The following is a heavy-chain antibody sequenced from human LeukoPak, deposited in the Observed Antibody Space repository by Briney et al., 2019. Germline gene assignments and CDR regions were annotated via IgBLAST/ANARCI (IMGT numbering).Heavy chain of an antibody. CDR1: GFRFSSYW. CDR3: ARMGVVVRAVAGLDGLDY. D-gene: IGHD3-10*01. Sequence: GGSLRLSCAASGFRFSSYWMSWVRQAPGKGLEWVANIKQDGSDKYYEDSVRGRFTISRDSAKNSLYLQMNSLRAEDTAVYFCARMGVVVRAVAGLDGLDYWGQGTPVIVSS. J-gene: IGHJ4*02. V-gene: IGHV3-7*04. CDR2: IKQDGSDK.